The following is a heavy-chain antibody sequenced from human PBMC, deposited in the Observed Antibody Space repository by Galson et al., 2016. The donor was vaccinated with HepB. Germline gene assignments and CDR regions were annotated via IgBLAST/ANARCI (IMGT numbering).Heavy chain of an antibody. J-gene: IGHJ4*02. V-gene: IGHV3-33*01. CDR3: ERGSNDWAGIDY. CDR2: IWYDGSNK. CDR1: GFTFSSYG. D-gene: IGHD1-1*01. Sequence: SLRLSCAASGFTFSSYGMHWVRQAPGKGPEWVAGIWYDGSNKNYADSVKGRFTISRDNSKNTVYLQMNSLRAEDTAVYYCERGSNDWAGIDYWGQGTLVTVSS.